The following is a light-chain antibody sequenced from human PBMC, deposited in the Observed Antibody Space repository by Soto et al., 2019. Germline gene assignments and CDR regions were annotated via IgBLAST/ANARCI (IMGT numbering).Light chain of an antibody. CDR3: QQYNNWPGT. Sequence: EVVMTQSPATMYLSPGERATLSCRASQSFRSNLAWYQQKPGQAPRLLMYGASTSATSIPDRFGGSGSGTEFTLTISSLQSEDFAVYYCQQYNNWPGTFGQGTRVEIK. CDR2: GAS. CDR1: QSFRSN. V-gene: IGKV3-15*01. J-gene: IGKJ1*01.